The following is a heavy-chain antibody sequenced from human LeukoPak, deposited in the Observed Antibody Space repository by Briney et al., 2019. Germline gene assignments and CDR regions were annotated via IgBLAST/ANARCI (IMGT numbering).Heavy chain of an antibody. Sequence: ASVKVSCKASGGTFSSYAISWVRQTPGQGLEWMGRIIPIFGTANYAQKFQGRVTITTDESTSTAYMELSSLRSEDTGVYYCALKMGWLGPCHYREVGGKKTTVTVSS. CDR1: GGTFSSYA. J-gene: IGHJ6*03. CDR3: ALKMGWLGPCHYREV. CDR2: IIPIFGTA. V-gene: IGHV1-69*05. D-gene: IGHD5-12*01.